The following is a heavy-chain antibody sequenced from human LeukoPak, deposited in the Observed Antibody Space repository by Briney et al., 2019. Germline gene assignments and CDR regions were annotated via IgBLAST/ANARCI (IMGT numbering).Heavy chain of an antibody. V-gene: IGHV3-53*01. CDR1: GFTVSSNY. J-gene: IGHJ5*02. CDR2: IYSGGST. D-gene: IGHD3-22*01. CDR3: AREGVNYYDSSGYYAVS. Sequence: GGSLRLSCAASGFTVSSNYMSWVRQAPGKGLEWVSVIYSGGSTYYADSVRGGFTISRDNSQNTVYLQMNSLRAEDTAVYYCAREGVNYYDSSGYYAVSWGQGTLVTVSS.